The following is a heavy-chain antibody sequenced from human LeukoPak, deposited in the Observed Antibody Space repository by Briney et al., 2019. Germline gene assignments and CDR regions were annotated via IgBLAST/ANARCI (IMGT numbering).Heavy chain of an antibody. D-gene: IGHD2-2*01. CDR3: AKLQTAVVPAATLGFDS. V-gene: IGHV3-15*01. Sequence: GGSLRLSCAASGFTFSNAWMSWVRQAPGKGLEWVGRIKSKTDGGTTDYAAPVKGRFTISRDDSKNTLYLQMNSLRAEDTAIYYCAKLQTAVVPAATLGFDSWGQGTLVTVSS. CDR2: IKSKTDGGTT. J-gene: IGHJ4*02. CDR1: GFTFSNAW.